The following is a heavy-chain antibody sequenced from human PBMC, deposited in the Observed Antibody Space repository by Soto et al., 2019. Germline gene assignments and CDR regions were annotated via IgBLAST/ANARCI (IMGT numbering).Heavy chain of an antibody. J-gene: IGHJ6*02. Sequence: GASVKVSCKASGYTFTGYYMHWVRQAPGQGLEWMGWINPNSGGTNYAQKFQGRVTMTRDTSISTAYMELSRLRSDDTAVYYCAILPDCSSTRCYRTLDYYYGMDVWGQGTTVTVSS. CDR3: AILPDCSSTRCYRTLDYYYGMDV. D-gene: IGHD2-2*01. V-gene: IGHV1-2*02. CDR1: GYTFTGYY. CDR2: INPNSGGT.